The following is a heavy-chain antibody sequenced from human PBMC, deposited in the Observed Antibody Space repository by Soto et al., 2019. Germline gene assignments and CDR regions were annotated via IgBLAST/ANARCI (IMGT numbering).Heavy chain of an antibody. Sequence: QVQLAQSGVEVKKPGASVKVSCKASGYTFTNYGISWVRQAPGQGLEWMGWINGYKGTINYAEKFQGRVAMTADKSTATAYMELRSLRSDDTAVYYCARAGFIYGVLTDLDHRGQGTLVTVSS. CDR2: INGYKGTI. CDR1: GYTFTNYG. CDR3: ARAGFIYGVLTDLDH. V-gene: IGHV1-18*04. J-gene: IGHJ4*02. D-gene: IGHD3-3*02.